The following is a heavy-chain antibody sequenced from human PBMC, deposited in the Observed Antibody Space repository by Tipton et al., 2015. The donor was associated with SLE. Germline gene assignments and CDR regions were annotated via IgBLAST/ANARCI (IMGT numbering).Heavy chain of an antibody. J-gene: IGHJ4*02. CDR3: ARDQGVVMNPAYYFDH. D-gene: IGHD3-3*01. Sequence: SLRLSCETSGFTFSSHPMHWVRQAPGKGLEWVAAISYDGRNKFYTDSVKGRFTLSRDNSMNTLYLQMNRLRAEDAAVYYCARDQGVVMNPAYYFDHWGRGTLVTVSS. CDR1: GFTFSSHP. V-gene: IGHV3-30*04. CDR2: ISYDGRNK.